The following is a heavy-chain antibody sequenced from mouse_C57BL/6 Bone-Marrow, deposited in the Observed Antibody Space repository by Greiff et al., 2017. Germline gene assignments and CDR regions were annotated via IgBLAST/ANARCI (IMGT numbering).Heavy chain of an antibody. V-gene: IGHV5-4*01. D-gene: IGHD1-1*01. CDR1: GFTFSSYA. CDR2: ISDGGSYT. J-gene: IGHJ2*01. Sequence: DVQLVESGGGLVKPGGSLKLSCAASGFTFSSYAMSWVRQTPEKRLEWVATISDGGSYTYYPDNVKGRFTISRDNAKNNLYLQMSHLKSEDTAMYYCTRAELWGITPYYFDYWGQGTTLTVSS. CDR3: TRAELWGITPYYFDY.